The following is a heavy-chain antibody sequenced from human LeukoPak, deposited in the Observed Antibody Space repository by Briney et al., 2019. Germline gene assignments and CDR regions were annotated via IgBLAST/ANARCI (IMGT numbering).Heavy chain of an antibody. CDR1: GGSISSYY. V-gene: IGHV4-4*07. D-gene: IGHD3-3*01. CDR2: IYTSGST. Sequence: PSETLSLTCTVSGGSISSYYWSWIRQPAGKGLEWIGRIYTSGSTNYNPSLKSRVTMSVDTSKNQFSLKLSSVTAADTAVYYCARGNDFWSGYSYYYYYYMDVWGKGTTVTVSS. CDR3: ARGNDFWSGYSYYYYYYMDV. J-gene: IGHJ6*03.